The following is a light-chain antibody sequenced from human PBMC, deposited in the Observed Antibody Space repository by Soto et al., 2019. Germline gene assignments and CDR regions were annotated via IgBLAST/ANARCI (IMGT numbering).Light chain of an antibody. Sequence: EIVMTHSPATLSVSPGERATLSCRARQSFTGYLAWYQQEPGQAPRLLIYGASTRSTGIPARFSGSGSGTEFTLPISSLQSEDFAVYYCQQYKKGPLSFGPGTKVDIK. CDR3: QQYKKGPLS. CDR1: QSFTGY. CDR2: GAS. V-gene: IGKV3-15*01. J-gene: IGKJ3*01.